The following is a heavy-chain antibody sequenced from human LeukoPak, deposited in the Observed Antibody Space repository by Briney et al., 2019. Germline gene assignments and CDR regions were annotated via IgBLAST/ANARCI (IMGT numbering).Heavy chain of an antibody. CDR2: IWYDGSNK. CDR3: ARGREYCSSTSCRDAFDI. Sequence: GGSLRLSCAASGFTFSSYGMHWVRQAPGKGLEWVAVIWYDGSNKYYADSVKGRFTISRDNSKNTLYPQMNSLRAEDTAVYYCARGREYCSSTSCRDAFDIWGLGTMVTVSS. D-gene: IGHD2-2*01. J-gene: IGHJ3*02. V-gene: IGHV3-33*01. CDR1: GFTFSSYG.